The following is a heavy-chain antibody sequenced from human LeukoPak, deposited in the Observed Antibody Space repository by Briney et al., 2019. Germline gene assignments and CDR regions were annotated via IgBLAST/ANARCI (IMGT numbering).Heavy chain of an antibody. J-gene: IGHJ6*03. CDR1: GFTFSSYS. CDR3: ARASYSSSSFYYYYYMDV. CDR2: ISSSGSTI. V-gene: IGHV3-48*04. Sequence: GGSLRLSCAASGFTFSSYSMNWVRQAPGKGLEWVSYISSSGSTIYYADSVKGRFTISRDNAKNSLYLQMNSLRAEDTAVYYCARASYSSSSFYYYYYMDVWGKGTTVTVSS. D-gene: IGHD6-6*01.